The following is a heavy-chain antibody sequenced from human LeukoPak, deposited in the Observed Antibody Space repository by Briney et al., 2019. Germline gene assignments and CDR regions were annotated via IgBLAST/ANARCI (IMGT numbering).Heavy chain of an antibody. CDR2: INAGNGNT. CDR1: GYTFTSYA. V-gene: IGHV1-3*01. J-gene: IGHJ4*02. Sequence: ASVKVSCKASGYTFTSYAMHWVRQAPGQRLEWMGWINAGNGNTKYSQKFQGRVTITRDTSASTAYMELSSLRSEDTAVYYCARGLATETTLGYWGQGTLVTVSS. D-gene: IGHD4-17*01. CDR3: ARGLATETTLGY.